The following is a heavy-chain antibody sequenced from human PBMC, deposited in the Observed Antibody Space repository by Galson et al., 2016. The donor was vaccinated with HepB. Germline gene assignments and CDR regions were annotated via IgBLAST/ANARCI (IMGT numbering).Heavy chain of an antibody. D-gene: IGHD2-21*02. CDR1: GFTFSNYG. J-gene: IGHJ4*02. CDR2: ISYDGSHK. CDR3: AKGDLSGDLIDY. V-gene: IGHV3-30*18. Sequence: SLRLSCAASGFTFSNYGMHWVRQAPGKGLEWVAVISYDGSHKFYTDSVRGRFPISRDNSKNTLYLQMNSLRAEDTAVYYCAKGDLSGDLIDYWGQGTLVTVSS.